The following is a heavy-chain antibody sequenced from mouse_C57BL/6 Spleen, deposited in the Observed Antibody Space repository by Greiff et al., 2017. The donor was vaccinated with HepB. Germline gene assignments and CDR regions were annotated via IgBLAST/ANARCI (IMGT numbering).Heavy chain of an antibody. D-gene: IGHD4-1*01. J-gene: IGHJ3*01. CDR3: ARYESNWAFAY. V-gene: IGHV1-82*01. CDR2: IYPGDGDT. CDR1: GYAFSSSW. Sequence: QVQLQQSGPELVKPGASVKISCKASGYAFSSSWMNWVKQRPGKGLEWIGRIYPGDGDTNYNGKFKGKATLTADKSSSTAYMQLSRLTSEDSAVYFCARYESNWAFAYWGQGTLVTVSA.